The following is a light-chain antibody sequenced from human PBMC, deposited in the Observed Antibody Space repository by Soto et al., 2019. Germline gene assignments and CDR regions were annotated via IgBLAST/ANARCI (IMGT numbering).Light chain of an antibody. CDR3: QQFNSYPLT. V-gene: IGKV1-13*02. CDR2: DAS. Sequence: AIQLTQSPSSLSASVGDRVTITCRASQCIRTALAWYQQKPGKAPKLLIYDASSLESVVPSRFSGSGSGTDFHLTISSLQPEDFATYYCQQFNSYPLTVGGGTKVE. CDR1: QCIRTA. J-gene: IGKJ4*01.